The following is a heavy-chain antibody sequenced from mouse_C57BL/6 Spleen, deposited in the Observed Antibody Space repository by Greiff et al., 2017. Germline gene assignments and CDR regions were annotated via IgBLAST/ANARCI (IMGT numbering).Heavy chain of an antibody. CDR2: IYPGDGVT. D-gene: IGHD1-3*01. Sequence: QVQLKQSGAELVKPGASVTISCKASGYAFSSYWMNWVKQRPGKGLEWIGQIYPGDGVTNYNGKFKGKATLTADKSSSTAYMQLSSLTSEDSAVYFCAGRGGSSGDFDYWGQGTTLTVSS. J-gene: IGHJ2*01. V-gene: IGHV1-80*01. CDR3: AGRGGSSGDFDY. CDR1: GYAFSSYW.